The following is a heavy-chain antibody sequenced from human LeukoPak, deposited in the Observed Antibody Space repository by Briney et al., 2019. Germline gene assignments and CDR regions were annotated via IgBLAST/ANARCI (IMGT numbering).Heavy chain of an antibody. Sequence: PGGSLRLSCAASGFTFSSYAMSWVRQAPGKGLEWVSAISGSGGSTYYADSVKGRFTISRDNSKNTLYLQMNSLRAEDTAVYYCAKVYNSGSYYWEYYFDYWGQGTLVTVSS. J-gene: IGHJ4*02. CDR2: ISGSGGST. V-gene: IGHV3-23*01. CDR3: AKVYNSGSYYWEYYFDY. D-gene: IGHD1-26*01. CDR1: GFTFSSYA.